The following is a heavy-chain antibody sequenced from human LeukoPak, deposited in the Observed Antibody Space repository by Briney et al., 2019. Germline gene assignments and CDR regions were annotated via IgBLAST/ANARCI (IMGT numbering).Heavy chain of an antibody. CDR2: IIPIFGTA. D-gene: IGHD6-19*01. CDR1: GGTFSSYA. J-gene: IGHJ4*02. V-gene: IGHV1-69*13. Sequence: SVKVSCKASGGTFSSYAISWVRQAPGQGLEWMGGIIPIFGTANYAQKFQGRVTITADESTSTAYMELSSLRSEDTAVYYCATSGIAVALARRGLFDYWGQGTLVTVSS. CDR3: ATSGIAVALARRGLFDY.